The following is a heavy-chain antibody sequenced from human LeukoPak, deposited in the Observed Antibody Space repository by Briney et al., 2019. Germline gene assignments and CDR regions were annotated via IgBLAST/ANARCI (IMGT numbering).Heavy chain of an antibody. V-gene: IGHV1-69*05. CDR1: GYTFTSYG. CDR3: ARGESGYDLAEYFQH. J-gene: IGHJ1*01. D-gene: IGHD5-12*01. Sequence: GASVKVSCKASGYTFTSYGISWVRQAPGQGLEWMGGIIPIFGTANYAQKFQGRVTITTDESTSTAYMELSSLRSEDTAVYYCARGESGYDLAEYFQHWGQGTLVTVSS. CDR2: IIPIFGTA.